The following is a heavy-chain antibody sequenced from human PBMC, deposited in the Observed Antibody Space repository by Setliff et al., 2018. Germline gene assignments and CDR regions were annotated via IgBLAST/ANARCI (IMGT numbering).Heavy chain of an antibody. CDR3: ARHSSWGTVTDRLHYNFFDF. CDR2: IYHGGTT. D-gene: IGHD3-10*01. J-gene: IGHJ4*02. CDR1: GGSISISGYY. Sequence: PSETLSLTCTVSGGSISISGYYWTWIRQHPGKGLEWIGSIYHGGTTYYSPSLKTRVTMSVDPSKNQFSLHLSSVAAADTAIYYCARHSSWGTVTDRLHYNFFDFWGQGTLVTVSS. V-gene: IGHV4-39*01.